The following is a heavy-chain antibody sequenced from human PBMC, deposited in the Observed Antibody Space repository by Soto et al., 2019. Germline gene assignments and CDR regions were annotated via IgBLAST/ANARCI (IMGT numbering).Heavy chain of an antibody. D-gene: IGHD6-19*01. Sequence: QVQLVQSGAEVKKPGASVKVSCKASGYTFTRYDINWVRQATGQGLEWMGWMNPNSGNTGYAQKFQGRGTMTRNTSINTAYMELSSLRSEDTAVYYCARERSSGWYVDYWGQGTLVTVSS. V-gene: IGHV1-8*01. CDR3: ARERSSGWYVDY. J-gene: IGHJ4*02. CDR1: GYTFTRYD. CDR2: MNPNSGNT.